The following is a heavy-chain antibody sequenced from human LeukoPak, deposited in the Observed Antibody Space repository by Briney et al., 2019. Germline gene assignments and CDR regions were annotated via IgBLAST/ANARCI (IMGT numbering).Heavy chain of an antibody. CDR3: AKRIQSAMATGY. D-gene: IGHD5-18*01. CDR1: GFTFDDYT. CDR2: ISWNSGSI. Sequence: PGGSLRLSCAASGFTFDDYTMHSVRQAPGKGLEWVSGISWNSGSIGYADSVKGRFTISRDNAKNSLYLQMNSLRAEDTAVYYCAKRIQSAMATGYWGQGTLVTVSS. V-gene: IGHV3-9*01. J-gene: IGHJ4*02.